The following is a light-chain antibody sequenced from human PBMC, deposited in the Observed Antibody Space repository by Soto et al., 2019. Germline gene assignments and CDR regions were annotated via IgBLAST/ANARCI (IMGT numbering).Light chain of an antibody. Sequence: QSALTQPASVSGSPGQSITISCTGTSSDVGGYNYVSWYQQHPGKAPKLMIYEVSNRPSGVSNRVSGSKSGNTASLTISGLQDEDEADYYCSSYTSSSTLVVFGGGTKLTVL. J-gene: IGLJ2*01. CDR2: EVS. CDR3: SSYTSSSTLVV. CDR1: SSDVGGYNY. V-gene: IGLV2-14*01.